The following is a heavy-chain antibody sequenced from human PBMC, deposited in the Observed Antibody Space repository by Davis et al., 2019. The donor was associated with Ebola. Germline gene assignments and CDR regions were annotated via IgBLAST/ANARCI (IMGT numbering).Heavy chain of an antibody. V-gene: IGHV3-30*03. CDR1: GFTFSSYG. Sequence: GESLKISCAASGFTFSSYGMHWVRQAPGKGLEWVAVISYDGSNKYYADPVKGRFTISRDNSKNTLYLQMNSRRAEDTAVYYCARDHDFWSGYSSYYFDYWGQGTLVTVSS. CDR3: ARDHDFWSGYSSYYFDY. D-gene: IGHD3-3*01. J-gene: IGHJ4*02. CDR2: ISYDGSNK.